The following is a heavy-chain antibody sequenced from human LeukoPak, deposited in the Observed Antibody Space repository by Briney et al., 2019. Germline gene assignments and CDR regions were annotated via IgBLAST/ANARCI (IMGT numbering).Heavy chain of an antibody. D-gene: IGHD3-3*01. CDR3: ARAIDVEWFSFDY. CDR2: ISYDGSNK. Sequence: GGSLRLSCAASGFTFSSYAMPWVRQAPGKGLEWVAVISYDGSNKYYADSVKGRFTISRDNSKNTLYLQMNSLRAEDTAVYYCARAIDVEWFSFDYWGQGTLVTVSS. CDR1: GFTFSSYA. V-gene: IGHV3-30-3*01. J-gene: IGHJ4*02.